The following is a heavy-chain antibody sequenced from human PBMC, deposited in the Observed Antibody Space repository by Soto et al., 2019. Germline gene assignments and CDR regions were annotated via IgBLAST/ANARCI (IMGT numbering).Heavy chain of an antibody. Sequence: GASVKVSCKASGGTFSSYAISWVRQAPGQGLEWMGGIIPIFGTANYAQKFQGRVTITADESTSTAYMELSSLRSEDTAVYYCARAKYYYDSSGYWDDYWGQGTLVTVSS. CDR1: GGTFSSYA. D-gene: IGHD3-22*01. J-gene: IGHJ4*02. CDR3: ARAKYYYDSSGYWDDY. CDR2: IIPIFGTA. V-gene: IGHV1-69*13.